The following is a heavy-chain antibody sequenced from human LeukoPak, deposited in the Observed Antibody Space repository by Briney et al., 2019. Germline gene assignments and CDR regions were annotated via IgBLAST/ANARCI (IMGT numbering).Heavy chain of an antibody. CDR1: GGSISISSYY. Sequence: PSETLSLTCTVSGGSISISSYYWGWIRQPPGKGPEWIGSIYYTGSTYYNPSLTSRVTISVDTSKNQFSLKLSSVTAADAAVYYCATTLPNFYAFATWGLGALVTVSS. V-gene: IGHV4-39*01. CDR3: ATTLPNFYAFAT. D-gene: IGHD2/OR15-2a*01. CDR2: IYYTGST. J-gene: IGHJ5*02.